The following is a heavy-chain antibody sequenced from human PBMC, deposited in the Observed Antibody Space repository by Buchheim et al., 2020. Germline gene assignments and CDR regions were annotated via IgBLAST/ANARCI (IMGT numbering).Heavy chain of an antibody. V-gene: IGHV3-66*02. Sequence: EVQLVESGGGLVQPGGSLRLSCAASGFTVSSNYMSWVRQAQGKGLEWVSVIYRGGSTYYADSVKGRFTISYNNSKTQLYLQMNSLRAEDTAVYYCARGKRGTRSMDVWGQGTT. J-gene: IGHJ6*02. CDR1: GFTVSSNY. CDR3: ARGKRGTRSMDV. D-gene: IGHD1-14*01. CDR2: IYRGGST.